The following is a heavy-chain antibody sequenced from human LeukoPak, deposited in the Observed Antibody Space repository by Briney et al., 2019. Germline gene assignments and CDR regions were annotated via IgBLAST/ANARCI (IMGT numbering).Heavy chain of an antibody. Sequence: GASVKVSCKASGGTFSSYAISWVRQAPGQGLEWMGGIIPIFGTANYAQKFQGRVTITADESTSTAYMELSSLRSEDTAVYYCARTPNTMVTNRFDYWGQGTLVTVSS. CDR3: ARTPNTMVTNRFDY. CDR2: IIPIFGTA. CDR1: GGTFSSYA. D-gene: IGHD3-10*01. V-gene: IGHV1-69*13. J-gene: IGHJ4*02.